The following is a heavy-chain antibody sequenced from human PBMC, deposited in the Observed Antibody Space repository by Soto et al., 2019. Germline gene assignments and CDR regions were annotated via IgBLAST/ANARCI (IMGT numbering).Heavy chain of an antibody. D-gene: IGHD3-9*01. CDR2: VSYDGSNK. J-gene: IGHJ4*02. CDR3: AKRMNRGWLFDY. CDR1: GFTFSSYG. Sequence: QVELVESGGGVVQPGRSLRLSCAASGFTFSSYGMHWVRQAPGKGLEWVAYVSYDGSNKYYEDSVKGRFTISRDNSKNTLYLQMNSLRAEDTAVYYCAKRMNRGWLFDYWGQGILVTVSS. V-gene: IGHV3-30*18.